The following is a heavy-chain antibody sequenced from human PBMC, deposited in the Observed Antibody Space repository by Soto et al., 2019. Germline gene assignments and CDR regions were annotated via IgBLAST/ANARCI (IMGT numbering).Heavy chain of an antibody. J-gene: IGHJ5*02. D-gene: IGHD3-3*01. CDR1: GGSIGNNF. Sequence: PSETLSLTCTVSGGSIGNNFWSWIRQPPGKGLEWIGYIYYSGNTNYNPSLKSRVTISVDTSKNPFSLTLSSVTAADTAVYYCARGHYDLSSGSRYDWFDPWGHGTLVTVSS. CDR2: IYYSGNT. CDR3: ARGHYDLSSGSRYDWFDP. V-gene: IGHV4-59*01.